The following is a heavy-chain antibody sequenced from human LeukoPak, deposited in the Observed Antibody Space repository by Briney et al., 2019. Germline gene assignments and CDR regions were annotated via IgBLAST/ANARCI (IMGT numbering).Heavy chain of an antibody. D-gene: IGHD3-10*01. J-gene: IGHJ4*02. CDR3: ARLMVRGVITSDY. CDR2: INPNSGGT. V-gene: IGHV1-2*02. CDR1: GYTFTGYY. Sequence: ASVKVSCKASGYTFTGYYMHWVRQAPGQGLEWMGWINPNSGGTNYAQKFQGRVTMTRDTSTSTVYMELSSLRSEDTAVYYCARLMVRGVITSDYWGQGTLVTVSS.